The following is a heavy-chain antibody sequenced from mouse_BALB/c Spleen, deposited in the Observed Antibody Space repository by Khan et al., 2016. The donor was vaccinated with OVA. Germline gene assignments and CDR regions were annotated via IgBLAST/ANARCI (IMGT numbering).Heavy chain of an antibody. CDR1: GDSISSGY. D-gene: IGHD2-14*01. CDR2: MISSGYT. CDR3: ARSTYRYAFAY. Sequence: EVQLQESGPSFVQPSQTLSLTCSVTGDSISSGYWSWIRKFPGNKLEYMGYMISSGYTYYNPSLKSRISITRHTLKNQYYLQFNSVTTDDTATYXCARSTYRYAFAYWGQGTLVTVSA. V-gene: IGHV3-8*02. J-gene: IGHJ3*01.